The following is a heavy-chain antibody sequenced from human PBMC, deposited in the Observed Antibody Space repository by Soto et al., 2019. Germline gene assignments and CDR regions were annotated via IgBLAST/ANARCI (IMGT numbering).Heavy chain of an antibody. J-gene: IGHJ4*02. CDR2: ISGSGDST. Sequence: GGLLRHCCRVVWVNSSGFGVSWVRRAPGKGLEWVSAISGSGDSTYYADSVKGRFTISRDNSKNTLYLQMNSLRAEHTAVYYCAKDETTLAPLDYWGQGTLVTVSS. CDR1: WVNSSGFG. V-gene: IGHV3-23*01. CDR3: AKDETTLAPLDY. D-gene: IGHD6-13*01.